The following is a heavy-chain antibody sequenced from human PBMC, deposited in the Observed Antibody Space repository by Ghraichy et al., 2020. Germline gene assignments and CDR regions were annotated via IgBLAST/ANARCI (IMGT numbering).Heavy chain of an antibody. D-gene: IGHD6-13*01. CDR3: ARGGEQQLFAFDI. V-gene: IGHV4-34*01. CDR2: INHSGST. CDR1: GGSFSGYY. Sequence: SQTLSLTYAVYGGSFSGYYWSWIRQPPGKGLEWIGEINHSGSTNYNPSLKSRVTISVDTSKNQFSLKLSSVTAADTAVYYCARGGEQQLFAFDIWGQGTMVTVSS. J-gene: IGHJ3*02.